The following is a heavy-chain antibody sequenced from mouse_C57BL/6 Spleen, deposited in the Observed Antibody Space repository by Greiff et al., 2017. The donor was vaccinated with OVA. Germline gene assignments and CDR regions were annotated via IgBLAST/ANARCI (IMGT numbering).Heavy chain of an antibody. CDR2: IYPGDGDT. V-gene: IGHV1-80*01. CDR1: GYAFSSYW. CDR3: ARGYYGNYFYAMDY. D-gene: IGHD2-1*01. Sequence: VKLQESGAELVKPGASVKISCKASGYAFSSYWMNWVKQRPGKGLEWIGQIYPGDGDTNYNGKFKGKATLTADKSSSTAYMQLSSLTSEDSAVYFCARGYYGNYFYAMDYWGQGTSVTVSS. J-gene: IGHJ4*01.